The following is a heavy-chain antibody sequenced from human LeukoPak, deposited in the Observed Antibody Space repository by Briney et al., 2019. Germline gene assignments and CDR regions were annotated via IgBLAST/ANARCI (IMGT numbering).Heavy chain of an antibody. Sequence: GGSLRLSCSASGFTLSDYVMHWVRQAPGKGLEWVASLHYDGIKKYYAASVKGRFTISRDSSKNTLVLQMNTLRVEDTALYYCARDSYPSGTPVGFFDYWGQGTLVTVSS. V-gene: IGHV3-30*02. CDR1: GFTLSDYV. CDR2: LHYDGIKK. J-gene: IGHJ4*02. CDR3: ARDSYPSGTPVGFFDY.